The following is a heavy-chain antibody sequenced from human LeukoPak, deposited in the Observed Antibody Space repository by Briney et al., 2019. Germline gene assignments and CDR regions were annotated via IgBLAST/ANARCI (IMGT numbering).Heavy chain of an antibody. V-gene: IGHV1-69*13. CDR1: GGTFSSYA. CDR2: IIPIFGTA. D-gene: IGHD2-15*01. Sequence: SVKVSCKTSGGTFSSYAISWVRQAPGQGLEWMGGIIPIFGTANYAQKFQGRVTITADESTSTAYMELSSLRSEDTAVYYCARGVVVAATPYDAYYYYMDVWGKGTTVTVSS. CDR3: ARGVVVAATPYDAYYYYMDV. J-gene: IGHJ6*03.